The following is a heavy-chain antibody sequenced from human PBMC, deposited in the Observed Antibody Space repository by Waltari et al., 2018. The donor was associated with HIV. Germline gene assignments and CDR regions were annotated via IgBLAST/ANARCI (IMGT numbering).Heavy chain of an antibody. J-gene: IGHJ4*02. D-gene: IGHD3-22*01. Sequence: QVQLQGSGPGLVKPSETLSLTCTASGRSISRYSRSWLRPPPGKGLEWIGYIYYSGSTNYNPSLESRVTISVDTSKNQFSLKLTSVTAADTAVYYCARSYYDSSGYHLFDYWGQGTLVTVSS. CDR3: ARSYYDSSGYHLFDY. CDR1: GRSISRYS. CDR2: IYYSGST. V-gene: IGHV4-59*01.